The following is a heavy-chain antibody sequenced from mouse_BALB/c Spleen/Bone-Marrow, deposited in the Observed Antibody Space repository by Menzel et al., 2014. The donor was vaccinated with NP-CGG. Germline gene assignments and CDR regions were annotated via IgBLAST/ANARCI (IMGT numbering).Heavy chain of an antibody. V-gene: IGHV1-67*01. CDR1: GYTFTAYA. D-gene: IGHD1-1*01. CDR3: ARNFYGSSYFDY. CDR2: IGTYSGNT. Sequence: VQLQQSGPEVVRPGVSVKLSCKGSGYTFTAYAMHWVKQSHAESLEWIGLIGTYSGNTHYNQDFKGKATMTVGKSSSTAYMELARLTSEDSAIYYCARNFYGSSYFDYWGQDTTLTVSS. J-gene: IGHJ2*01.